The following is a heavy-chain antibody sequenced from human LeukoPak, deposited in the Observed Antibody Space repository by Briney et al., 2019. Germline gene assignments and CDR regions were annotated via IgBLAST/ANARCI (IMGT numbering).Heavy chain of an antibody. CDR3: ARFNPYYYGSGSYSDY. D-gene: IGHD3-10*01. CDR2: IYHSGST. CDR1: GYSISSGYY. V-gene: IGHV4-38-2*02. J-gene: IGHJ4*02. Sequence: SETLSLTCTVSGYSISSGYYWGWIRQPPGKGLEWIGSIYHSGSTYYNPSLKSRVTISVDTSKNQFSLKLSSVTAADTAVYYCARFNPYYYGSGSYSDYWGQGTLVTVSS.